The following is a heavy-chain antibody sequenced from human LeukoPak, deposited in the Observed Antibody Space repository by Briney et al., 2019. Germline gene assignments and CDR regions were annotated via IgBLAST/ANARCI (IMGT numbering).Heavy chain of an antibody. D-gene: IGHD6-25*01. J-gene: IGHJ3*02. CDR1: GFTFSSYS. CDR3: ARGPGGAANAFDI. Sequence: GGSLRLSCAASGFTFSSYSMNWVRQAPGKGLEWVSYISSSSSTIYYADSVKGRFTISRDNAKNSLYLQMNSLRAEDTAVYYCARGPGGAANAFDIWGQGTMVTVSS. CDR2: ISSSSSTI. V-gene: IGHV3-48*01.